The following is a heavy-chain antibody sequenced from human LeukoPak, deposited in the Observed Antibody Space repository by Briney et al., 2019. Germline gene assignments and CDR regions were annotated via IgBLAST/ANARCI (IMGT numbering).Heavy chain of an antibody. CDR3: ASSPLRWEGGAY. Sequence: GGSLRPSCAASGFTFSSYSMNWVRQAPGKGLEWVSSISSSSSYIYYADSVKGRFTISRDNAKNSLYLQMNSLRAEDTAVYYCASSPLRWEGGAYWGQGTLVTVSS. J-gene: IGHJ4*02. D-gene: IGHD1-26*01. V-gene: IGHV3-21*01. CDR2: ISSSSSYI. CDR1: GFTFSSYS.